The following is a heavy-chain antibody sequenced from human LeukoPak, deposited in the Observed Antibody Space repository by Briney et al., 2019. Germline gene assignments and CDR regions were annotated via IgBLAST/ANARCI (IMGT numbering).Heavy chain of an antibody. V-gene: IGHV3-7*01. Sequence: GGSLRLSCAASGFTFSYHSMTWVRQAPGKGLEWVANIKNDGAVKNYVDSVKGRFTISRDNAKNSLYLQMNSLRAEDTAVYYCAKDSYSKGDFWGQGVLVTVSS. CDR2: IKNDGAVK. D-gene: IGHD6-13*01. CDR1: GFTFSYHS. J-gene: IGHJ4*02. CDR3: AKDSYSKGDF.